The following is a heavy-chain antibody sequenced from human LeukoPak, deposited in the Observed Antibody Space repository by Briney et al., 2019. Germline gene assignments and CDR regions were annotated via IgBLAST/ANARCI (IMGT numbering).Heavy chain of an antibody. D-gene: IGHD6-13*01. Sequence: GGSLSLLRAVSGLTYSSYAMQWVGQALGKGGEWVAGVSYDGSKKDYADSVKGRFTISKDSSKNTLYLQLDGQRAEHTAVYCCARGLVPAAEYYYCCGMDVWGKGTTVTVSS. CDR1: GLTYSSYA. V-gene: IGHV3-30*04. J-gene: IGHJ6*04. CDR3: ARGLVPAAEYYYCCGMDV. CDR2: VSYDGSKK.